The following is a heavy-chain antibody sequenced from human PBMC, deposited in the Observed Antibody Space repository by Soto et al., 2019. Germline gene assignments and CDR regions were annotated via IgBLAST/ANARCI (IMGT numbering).Heavy chain of an antibody. V-gene: IGHV1-3*01. CDR2: INGGNGDT. J-gene: IGHJ4*02. CDR1: GYTFSSFD. D-gene: IGHD5-12*01. Sequence: QVQLVQSGAEVKKPGASVKISCKASGYTFSSFDMHWVRQAPGQRLEWMGWINGGNGDTKYSQRFQGRVTITRDTSATTAYMELSGLRSEDTAVYYCARDPDILTTPYFDYWGQGTLVTVSS. CDR3: ARDPDILTTPYFDY.